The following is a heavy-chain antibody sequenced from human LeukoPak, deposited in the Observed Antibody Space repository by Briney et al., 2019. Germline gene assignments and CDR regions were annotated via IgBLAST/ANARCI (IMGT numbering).Heavy chain of an antibody. CDR1: GGSISSSSYY. V-gene: IGHV4-39*07. CDR3: AREPFIGAGTIPLDAFDI. Sequence: SETLSLTCTVSGGSISSSSYYWGWIRQPPGKGLEWIGSIYYSGSTYYNPSLKSRVTISVDTSKNQFSLKLSSVTAADTAVYYCAREPFIGAGTIPLDAFDIWGQGTMVTVSS. CDR2: IYYSGST. J-gene: IGHJ3*02. D-gene: IGHD6-19*01.